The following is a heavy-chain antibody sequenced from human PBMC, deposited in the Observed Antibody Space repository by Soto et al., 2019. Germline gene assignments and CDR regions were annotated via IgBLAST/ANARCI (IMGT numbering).Heavy chain of an antibody. CDR3: ATESTYSATDSGMDV. V-gene: IGHV1-24*01. CDR1: GYTLTELS. D-gene: IGHD1-26*01. CDR2: FDPEDGET. J-gene: IGHJ6*02. Sequence: GASVKVSCKVSGYTLTELSMHWVRQAPGKGLEWMGGFDPEDGETIYAQKFQGRVTMTEDTSTDTAYMELSSLRSADTAVYYCATESTYSATDSGMDVWGQGTTVTVSS.